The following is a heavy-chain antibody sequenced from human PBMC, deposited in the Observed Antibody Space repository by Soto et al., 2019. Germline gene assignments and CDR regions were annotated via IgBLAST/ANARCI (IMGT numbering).Heavy chain of an antibody. CDR1: GYSVTSYW. Sequence: XESLNISCKGSGYSVTSYWISWVRQMPGKGLEWMGRIDPSDSYTNYSPSFQGHVTISADKSISTAYLQWSSLKASDTAMYYCASHLRNSDGMDVWGQGTTVTVSS. D-gene: IGHD3-10*01. CDR2: IDPSDSYT. V-gene: IGHV5-10-1*01. CDR3: ASHLRNSDGMDV. J-gene: IGHJ6*02.